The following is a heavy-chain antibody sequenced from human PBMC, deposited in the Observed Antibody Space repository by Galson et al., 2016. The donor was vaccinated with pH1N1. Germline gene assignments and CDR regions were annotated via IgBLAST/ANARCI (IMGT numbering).Heavy chain of an antibody. CDR1: GYSFTDYY. V-gene: IGHV1-46*01. D-gene: IGHD4-17*01. Sequence: SVKVSCKASGYSFTDYYIHWVRQAPGQGLEWMGIINPTTDSTSYAQKFQGRVTVTRDMSATTVYLDLRSLRSDDTAVYYCARDPTPTTGPRFSFFYGMDVWGQGTTVTVSS. CDR3: ARDPTPTTGPRFSFFYGMDV. J-gene: IGHJ6*02. CDR2: INPTTDST.